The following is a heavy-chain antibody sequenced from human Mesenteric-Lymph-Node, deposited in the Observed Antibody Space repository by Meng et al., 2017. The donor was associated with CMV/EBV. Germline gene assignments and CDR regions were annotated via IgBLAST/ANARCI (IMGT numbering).Heavy chain of an antibody. CDR3: ARDLDASDVLLWFGELFGAGLYGMDV. J-gene: IGHJ6*02. CDR2: ISGGST. Sequence: GGSLRLSCAVSGFTFNNFAMSWVRQAPGKGLEWVSSISGGSTYYADSVKGRFTISRDNAKNSLYLQTNSLRAEDTAVYYCARDLDASDVLLWFGELFGAGLYGMDVWGQGTTVTVSS. V-gene: IGHV3-21*01. CDR1: GFTFNNFA. D-gene: IGHD3-10*01.